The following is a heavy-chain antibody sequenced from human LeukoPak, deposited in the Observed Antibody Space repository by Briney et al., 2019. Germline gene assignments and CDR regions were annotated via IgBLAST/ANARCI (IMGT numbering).Heavy chain of an antibody. CDR1: CGSIGMLY. J-gene: IGHJ5*02. CDR3: ARDRGFYYGSGSPNWFDP. V-gene: IGHV4-4*07. D-gene: IGHD3-10*01. CDR2: IYTTGST. Sequence: AETLSLIRSVSCGSIGMLYWRWIRPPAGGGREWIGNIYTTGSTNYNTSLKSRLIMSVDTYTNQFSLKLSSVPAADTAVYYCARDRGFYYGSGSPNWFDPWGQGTLVTVSS.